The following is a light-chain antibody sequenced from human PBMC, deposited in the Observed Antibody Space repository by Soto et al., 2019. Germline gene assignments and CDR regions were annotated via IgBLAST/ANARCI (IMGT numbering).Light chain of an antibody. CDR1: QTISSW. J-gene: IGKJ1*01. V-gene: IGKV1-5*03. CDR3: QHYNSYSEA. CDR2: KAS. Sequence: DIQIAPSPSTLSGSVGDRVTITFPASQTISSWLAWYQQKPGKAPKLLIYKASTLKSGVPSRFSGSGSGTEFTLTISSLQPDDFATYYCQHYNSYSEAFGQGTKVDIK.